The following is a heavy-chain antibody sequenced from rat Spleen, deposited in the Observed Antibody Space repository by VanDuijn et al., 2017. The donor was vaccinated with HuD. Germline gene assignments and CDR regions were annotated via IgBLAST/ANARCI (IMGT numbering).Heavy chain of an antibody. CDR2: ITNTGGST. Sequence: EVQLVESGGGLVQPGRSLKLSCVASGFTFNNYWMTWIRQAPGKGLEWVASITNTGGSTYYPDSVKGRFTISRDNAENTVYLQMNSLRSEDTATYYCAKDNWEPPYFDYWGQGVMVTVSS. V-gene: IGHV5-31*01. CDR1: GFTFNNYW. D-gene: IGHD5-1*01. J-gene: IGHJ2*01. CDR3: AKDNWEPPYFDY.